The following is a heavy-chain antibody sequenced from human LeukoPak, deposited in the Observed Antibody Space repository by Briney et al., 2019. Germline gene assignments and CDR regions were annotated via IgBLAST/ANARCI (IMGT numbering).Heavy chain of an antibody. CDR3: ARDRGCCTSDDCYRWFHY. CDR2: ISHTSEST. V-gene: IGHV3-48*02. CDR1: GFTFNSYS. J-gene: IGHJ4*02. Sequence: PGGSLRLSCAASGFTFNSYSMSWVRQAPGKGLEWVSYISHTSESTYYADSVRGRFSISRDDAKSSLYLQMNSLRDEDTAVYYCARDRGCCTSDDCYRWFHYWGQGTLVIVSS. D-gene: IGHD2-8*01.